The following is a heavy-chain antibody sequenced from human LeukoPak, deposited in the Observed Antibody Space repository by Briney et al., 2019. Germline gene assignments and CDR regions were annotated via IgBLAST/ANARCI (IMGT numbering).Heavy chain of an antibody. CDR1: GFTLSNYN. V-gene: IGHV3-21*01. CDR3: ASGNRYSSSFDY. Sequence: GGSLRLSCAASGFTLSNYNMNWVRQAPGKGLEWVSSISSSSSYIYYADSVKGRFTISRDNAKNSLYLQMNSLKAEDTAVYYCASGNRYSSSFDYWGQGTLVTVSS. J-gene: IGHJ4*02. D-gene: IGHD6-6*01. CDR2: ISSSSSYI.